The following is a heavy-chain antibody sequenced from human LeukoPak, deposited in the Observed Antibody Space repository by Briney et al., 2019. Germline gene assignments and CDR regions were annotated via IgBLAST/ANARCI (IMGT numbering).Heavy chain of an antibody. CDR2: IYYSGST. J-gene: IGHJ4*02. Sequence: PSETLSLTCTVSGGSISSYYWSWIRQPPGKGLEWIGYIYYSGSTNYNPSLKSRVTISVDTSKNQFSLKLSSVTAADTAVYYCARHPGKYDFWSGYQFDYWGQGTLVTVSS. V-gene: IGHV4-59*08. CDR1: GGSISSYY. D-gene: IGHD3-3*01. CDR3: ARHPGKYDFWSGYQFDY.